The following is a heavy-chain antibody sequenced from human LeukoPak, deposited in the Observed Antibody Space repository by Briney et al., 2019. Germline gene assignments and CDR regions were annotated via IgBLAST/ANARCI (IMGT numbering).Heavy chain of an antibody. CDR2: ISDDGSTK. Sequence: GGSLRLSCAASGFTFSFYGIHWVRQAPGKGLEWVAVISDDGSTKYYSDSVKGRFTISRDNSKNTLFLQMNNLRAEDTAVYSCASSGGGYYDSSGYYRRTYGMDVWGQGTTVTVSS. D-gene: IGHD3-22*01. CDR3: ASSGGGYYDSSGYYRRTYGMDV. CDR1: GFTFSFYG. J-gene: IGHJ6*02. V-gene: IGHV3-30*03.